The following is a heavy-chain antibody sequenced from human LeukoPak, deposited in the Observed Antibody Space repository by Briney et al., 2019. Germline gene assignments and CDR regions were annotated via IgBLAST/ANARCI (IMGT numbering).Heavy chain of an antibody. D-gene: IGHD3-10*01. CDR2: IYTSGST. CDR1: GGSISSGSYY. V-gene: IGHV4-61*02. CDR3: ASITMVRGVIDY. J-gene: IGHJ4*02. Sequence: PSQTLSLTCTVSGGSISSGSYYWSWIRQPAGKGLEWIGRIYTSGSTNYNPSLKSRVTISVDTSKNQFSLKLSSVTAADTAVYYCASITMVRGVIDYCGQGTLVTVSS.